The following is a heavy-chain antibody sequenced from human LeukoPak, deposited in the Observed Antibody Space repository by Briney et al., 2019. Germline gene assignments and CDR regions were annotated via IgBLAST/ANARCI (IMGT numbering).Heavy chain of an antibody. CDR1: GFTFSRYG. CDR2: INSGSTYI. D-gene: IGHD2-8*01. CDR3: ARESRWSSDY. J-gene: IGHJ4*02. V-gene: IGHV3-21*01. Sequence: GRSLRLSCAASGFTFSRYGMHWVRQAPGKGLEWVASINSGSTYINYADSVKGRFTISRDNAENSLYLQMSSLRAEDTAVYYCARESRWSSDYWGQGTLVTVSS.